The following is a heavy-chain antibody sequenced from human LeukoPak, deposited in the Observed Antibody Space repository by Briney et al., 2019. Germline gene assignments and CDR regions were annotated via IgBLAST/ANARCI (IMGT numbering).Heavy chain of an antibody. J-gene: IGHJ4*02. CDR1: GLTFRSFW. D-gene: IGHD5-24*01. CDR3: ARERDGIYFDY. Sequence: GGSLRLSCAVSGLTFRSFWMSWVREAPGKGLEWVANINQDGSEKYFVDSVRGRFTISRDNSKNSLHLEMNTLGAEDTALYYCARERDGIYFDYWGQGTLVTVSS. CDR2: INQDGSEK. V-gene: IGHV3-7*01.